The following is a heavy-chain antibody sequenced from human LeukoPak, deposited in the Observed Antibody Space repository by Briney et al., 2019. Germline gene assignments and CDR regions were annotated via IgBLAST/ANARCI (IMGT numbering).Heavy chain of an antibody. V-gene: IGHV3-53*01. CDR2: IYSGGNT. J-gene: IGHJ6*02. CDR3: ARIKSGIDF. CDR1: GFTVSTNY. D-gene: IGHD1-26*01. Sequence: GGSLRLSCAASGFTVSTNYMTWVRQAPGKGLEWVSVIYSGGNTYYADSVKGRFTISRDNSKNTLYLQMNSLRAGDTAVYYCARIKSGIDFWGQGTTVTVPS.